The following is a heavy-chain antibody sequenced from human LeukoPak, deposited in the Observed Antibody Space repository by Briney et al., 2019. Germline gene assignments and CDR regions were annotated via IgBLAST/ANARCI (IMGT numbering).Heavy chain of an antibody. CDR2: INPNSGGT. CDR1: GYTFTSYG. Sequence: ASVKVSCKASGYTFTSYGISWVRQAPGQGLEWMGWINPNSGGTNYAQKFQGWVTMTRDTSISTAYMELSRLRSDDTAVYYCARDLGNYGGPRDYYYYYYGMDVWGQGTTVTVSS. J-gene: IGHJ6*02. V-gene: IGHV1-2*04. CDR3: ARDLGNYGGPRDYYYYYYGMDV. D-gene: IGHD4-23*01.